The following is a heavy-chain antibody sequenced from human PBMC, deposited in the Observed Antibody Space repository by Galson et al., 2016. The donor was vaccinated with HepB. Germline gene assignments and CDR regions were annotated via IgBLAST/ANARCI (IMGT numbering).Heavy chain of an antibody. CDR3: AGDWLVAVLDY. CDR2: ISAYNGNT. Sequence: SVKVSCKASGYTFASYGISWVRQAPGQGLEWMGWISAYNGNTNYAQKLQGRVTMTTDTSTSTAYMELRSLRSDDTAVYYCAGDWLVAVLDYWGQGTLVTVSS. CDR1: GYTFASYG. D-gene: IGHD6-19*01. V-gene: IGHV1-18*01. J-gene: IGHJ4*02.